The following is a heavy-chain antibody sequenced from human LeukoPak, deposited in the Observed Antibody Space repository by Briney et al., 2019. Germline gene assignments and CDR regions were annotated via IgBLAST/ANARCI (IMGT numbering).Heavy chain of an antibody. CDR1: GYTFTSYG. D-gene: IGHD3-9*01. J-gene: IGHJ3*02. CDR2: ISAYNSNT. V-gene: IGHV1-18*01. CDR3: ARDSYDILTGPPIAFDI. Sequence: ASVKVSCKASGYTFTSYGISWVRQAPGQGLEWMGWISAYNSNTNYAQKLQGRVTMTTDTSTSTAYMELRSLRSDDTAVYYCARDSYDILTGPPIAFDIWGQGTMVTVSS.